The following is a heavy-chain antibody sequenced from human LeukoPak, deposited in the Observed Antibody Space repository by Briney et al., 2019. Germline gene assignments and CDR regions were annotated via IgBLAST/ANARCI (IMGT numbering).Heavy chain of an antibody. CDR3: ATNSIVGATNVDY. CDR1: GXSFTSYC. J-gene: IGHJ4*02. CDR2: IDPSDSYT. V-gene: IGHV5-10-1*01. Sequence: GESLKISFKGSGXSFTSYCISWVRQMPGKGLEWMGRIDPSDSYTNYSPSFQGHVTISADKSISTAYLQWSSLKASDTAMYYCATNSIVGATNVDYWGQGTLVTVSS. D-gene: IGHD1-26*01.